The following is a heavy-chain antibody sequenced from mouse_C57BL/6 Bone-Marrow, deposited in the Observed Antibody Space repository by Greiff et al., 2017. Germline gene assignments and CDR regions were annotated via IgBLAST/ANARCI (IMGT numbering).Heavy chain of an antibody. V-gene: IGHV5-4*01. CDR3: ARSSYYYGSLVAY. Sequence: EVQLQESGGGLVKPGGSLKLSCAASGFTFSSYAMSWVRQTPEKRLEWVATISDGGSYTYYPDNVKGRFTISRDNAKNNLYLQMSHLKSEDTAMYYCARSSYYYGSLVAYWGQGTLVTVSA. J-gene: IGHJ3*01. CDR2: ISDGGSYT. D-gene: IGHD1-1*01. CDR1: GFTFSSYA.